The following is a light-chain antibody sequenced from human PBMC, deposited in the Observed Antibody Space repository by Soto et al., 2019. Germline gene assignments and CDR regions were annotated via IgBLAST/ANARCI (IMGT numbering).Light chain of an antibody. V-gene: IGKV3D-20*02. CDR1: QSVSSSY. Sequence: IVLAQSPGAQSLSPGERATLACRASQSVSSSYLAWYQQKPGQAPRLLIYGASSRATGIPDRFSGSGSGTDFPLTISRLEPEDFAVYYCQQRSNWPITFGQGTRLEI. J-gene: IGKJ5*01. CDR2: GAS. CDR3: QQRSNWPIT.